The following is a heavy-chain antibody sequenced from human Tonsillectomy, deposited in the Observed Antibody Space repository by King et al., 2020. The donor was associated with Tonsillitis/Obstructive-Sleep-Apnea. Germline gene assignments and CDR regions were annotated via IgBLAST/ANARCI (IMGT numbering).Heavy chain of an antibody. CDR1: GYSFRNYW. D-gene: IGHD3-10*01. Sequence: VQLVESGGGFVQTGGSLRLSCAASGYSFRNYWVYWVRQAPGEGLEWVANIKQDGSEKYYLDPVKGRFTISRDNTKNSLYLQMNSLRAEDTAVYYCARDKAGGWYFDLWGRGTLVTVSS. CDR3: ARDKAGGWYFDL. V-gene: IGHV3-7*03. CDR2: IKQDGSEK. J-gene: IGHJ2*01.